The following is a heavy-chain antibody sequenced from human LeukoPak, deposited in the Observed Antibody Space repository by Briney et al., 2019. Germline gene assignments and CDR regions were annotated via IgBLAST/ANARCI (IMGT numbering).Heavy chain of an antibody. Sequence: PGGSLRLSCAASGFTVSSNYMSWVRQAPGKKLEWVSDIYSDGTTFYADSVKGRFAISRDNSKNTLYLQMNSLRAEDTAVYYCVKDWESKSSGWLTRNWFDPWGQGTLVTVSS. CDR1: GFTVSSNY. V-gene: IGHV3-53*01. D-gene: IGHD6-19*01. CDR3: VKDWESKSSGWLTRNWFDP. J-gene: IGHJ5*02. CDR2: IYSDGTT.